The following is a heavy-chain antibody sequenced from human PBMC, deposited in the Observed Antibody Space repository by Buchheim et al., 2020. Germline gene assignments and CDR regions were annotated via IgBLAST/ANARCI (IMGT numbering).Heavy chain of an antibody. D-gene: IGHD2-8*01. CDR1: GFTFSSYW. Sequence: EVQLVESGGGLVQPGGSLRLSCAASGFTFSSYWMSWVRQAPGKGLEWVANIKQDGSEKYYVDSVKGRFTISRDNAKNSLYLQMNSLGAEDTAVYYCARDLVLMVYASYYYYYGMDVWGQGT. J-gene: IGHJ6*02. V-gene: IGHV3-7*01. CDR3: ARDLVLMVYASYYYYYGMDV. CDR2: IKQDGSEK.